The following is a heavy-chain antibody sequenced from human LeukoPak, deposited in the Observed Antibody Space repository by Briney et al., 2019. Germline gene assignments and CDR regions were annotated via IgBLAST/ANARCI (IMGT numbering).Heavy chain of an antibody. J-gene: IGHJ5*02. CDR2: INHSGST. D-gene: IGHD6-6*01. V-gene: IGHV4-34*01. CDR3: ARRGAARANNWFDP. Sequence: SETLSLTCAVYGGSFSGYYWSWIRQPPGKGLEWIGEINHSGSTNYNPSLKSRVTISVDTSKNQFSLKLTSLTAADTAVYYCARRGAARANNWFDPWGQGTLVTVSS. CDR1: GGSFSGYY.